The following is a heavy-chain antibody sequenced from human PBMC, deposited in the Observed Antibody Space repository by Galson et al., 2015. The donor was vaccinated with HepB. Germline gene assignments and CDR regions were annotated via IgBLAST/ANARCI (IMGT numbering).Heavy chain of an antibody. D-gene: IGHD6-13*01. J-gene: IGHJ6*02. CDR1: GGTFSSYA. V-gene: IGHV1-69*04. CDR3: ARGDLPSWYYYGMDV. Sequence: SVKVSCKASGGTFSSYAISWVRQAPGQGLEWMGRIIPILGIANYAQKFQGRVTITADKSTSTAYMELSSLRSEDTAVYYCARGDLPSWYYYGMDVWGQGTTVTVSS. CDR2: IIPILGIA.